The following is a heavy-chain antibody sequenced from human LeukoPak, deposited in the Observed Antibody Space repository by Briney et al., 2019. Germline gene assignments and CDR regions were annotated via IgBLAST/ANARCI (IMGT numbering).Heavy chain of an antibody. D-gene: IGHD1-14*01. J-gene: IGHJ5*02. CDR2: VHPNSGNT. CDR3: ARGPRNDP. CDR1: GYPFTTYE. Sequence: ASVKVSCKTSGYPFTTYEVNWVRQAAGQGLEWMGWVHPNSGNTAYAQKFQGRVTMTRDTSITTAYMELSGLRSDDTAVYFCARGPRNDPWGQGTLVTVSS. V-gene: IGHV1-8*01.